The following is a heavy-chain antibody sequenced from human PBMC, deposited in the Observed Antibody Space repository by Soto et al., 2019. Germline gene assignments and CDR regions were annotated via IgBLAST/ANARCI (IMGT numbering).Heavy chain of an antibody. CDR1: GGTFSSYA. Sequence: SVKVSCKASGGTFSSYAISWVRQAPGQGLEWMGGIIPIFGTANYAQKFQGRVTITADESTSTAYMELSSLRSEDTAVYYCARDVVVPAALSPFNYYYYYGMDVWGQGTTVTVSS. V-gene: IGHV1-69*13. CDR2: IIPIFGTA. CDR3: ARDVVVPAALSPFNYYYYYGMDV. J-gene: IGHJ6*02. D-gene: IGHD2-2*01.